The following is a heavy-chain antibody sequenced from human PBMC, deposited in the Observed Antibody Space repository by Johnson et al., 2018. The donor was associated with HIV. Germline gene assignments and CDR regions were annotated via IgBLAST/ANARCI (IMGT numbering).Heavy chain of an antibody. J-gene: IGHJ3*02. CDR3: ARDQVVEMATIIGDDAFDI. V-gene: IGHV3-30-3*01. Sequence: QEQLVESGGGVVQPGRSLRLSCAASGFTFSSYAMHWVRQAPGTGLAWVAVISYDGSNKYYADSVKGRFTISRDNSKNTLYLQMNSLRAEDTAVYYCARDQVVEMATIIGDDAFDIWGQGTMVTVSS. CDR2: ISYDGSNK. D-gene: IGHD5-24*01. CDR1: GFTFSSYA.